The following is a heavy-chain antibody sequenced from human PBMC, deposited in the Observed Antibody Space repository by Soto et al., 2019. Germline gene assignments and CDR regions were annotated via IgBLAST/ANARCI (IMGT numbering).Heavy chain of an antibody. CDR3: ARGGYTSGWFRF. Sequence: SETLSLTCAVHGGSFRGYHWTWIRQPPGKGLEWIGEINNSGSTNDNPSLKSRVTISRDTSKNQFSLSLSSVTAADTPIYYCARGGYTSGWFRFWGQGILVTVSS. J-gene: IGHJ4*02. D-gene: IGHD6-19*01. CDR1: GGSFRGYH. V-gene: IGHV4-34*01. CDR2: INNSGST.